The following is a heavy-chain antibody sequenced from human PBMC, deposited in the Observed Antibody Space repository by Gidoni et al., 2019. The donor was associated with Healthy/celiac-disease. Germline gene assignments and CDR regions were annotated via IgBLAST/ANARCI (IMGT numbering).Heavy chain of an antibody. D-gene: IGHD6-6*01. CDR3: AKDIYSSSSLAGYGMDV. J-gene: IGHJ6*02. Sequence: EVQLGESGGGLVQPGRSLRLSCAASGFTLADYAMHWVRQAPGKGLEWVSGISWNSGSIGYADSVKGRFTISRDNAKNSLYLQMNSLRAEDTALYYWAKDIYSSSSLAGYGMDVWGQGTTVTVSS. CDR1: GFTLADYA. V-gene: IGHV3-9*01. CDR2: ISWNSGSI.